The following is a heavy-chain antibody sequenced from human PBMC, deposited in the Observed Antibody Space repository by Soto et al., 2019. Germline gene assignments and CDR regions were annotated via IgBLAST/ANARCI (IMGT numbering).Heavy chain of an antibody. V-gene: IGHV1-69*12. Sequence: QVQLVQSGAEVKKPGSSVKVSCKASGGTFSNFAIYWVRQAPGQGLEWMGGIIRMFGTANYAQKLQGRVTITADDSTSTAYMELSSLRSDDTAIYYCARAPHHGYLDLWGRGTLVSVSS. CDR2: IIRMFGTA. CDR1: GGTFSNFA. CDR3: ARAPHHGYLDL. J-gene: IGHJ2*01.